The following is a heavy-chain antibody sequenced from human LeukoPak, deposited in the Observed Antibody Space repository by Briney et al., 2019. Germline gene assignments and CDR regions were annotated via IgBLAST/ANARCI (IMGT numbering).Heavy chain of an antibody. J-gene: IGHJ4*02. Sequence: SETLSLTCAVYGGSFSGYYWSWIRQPPGKGLEWIGYIYYSGSTNYNPSLKSRVTISVDTSKNQFSLKLSSVTAADTAVYYCARSGYSYGKFDYWGQGTLVTVSS. V-gene: IGHV4-59*01. D-gene: IGHD5-18*01. CDR1: GGSFSGYY. CDR2: IYYSGST. CDR3: ARSGYSYGKFDY.